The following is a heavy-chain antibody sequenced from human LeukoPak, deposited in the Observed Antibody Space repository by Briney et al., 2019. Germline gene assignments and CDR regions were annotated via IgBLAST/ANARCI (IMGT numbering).Heavy chain of an antibody. Sequence: NPSETLSLTCTVSGVSISSSNSYWGWIRQPPGKGLEWIGSIYHSGSTNYNPSLKSRITISVDKSKNQFSLKLSSVTAADTAVYYCARAGRYGYPHWGQGTLVTVSS. CDR3: ARAGRYGYPH. D-gene: IGHD3-9*01. CDR1: GVSISSSNSY. J-gene: IGHJ4*02. CDR2: IYHSGST. V-gene: IGHV4-39*07.